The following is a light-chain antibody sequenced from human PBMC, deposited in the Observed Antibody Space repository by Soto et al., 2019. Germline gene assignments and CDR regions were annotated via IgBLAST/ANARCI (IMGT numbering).Light chain of an antibody. Sequence: QPVLTQSPSASASLGASVKLTCTLSSGHSSYAIAWHQQQPEKGPRYLMKVNSDGSHIKGDGIPDRFSGFSSGAERYLTISRLQSEDEADYYCQTWGTDIHVVFGGGTQLTVL. CDR1: SGHSSYA. V-gene: IGLV4-69*02. CDR2: VNSDGSH. J-gene: IGLJ2*01. CDR3: QTWGTDIHVV.